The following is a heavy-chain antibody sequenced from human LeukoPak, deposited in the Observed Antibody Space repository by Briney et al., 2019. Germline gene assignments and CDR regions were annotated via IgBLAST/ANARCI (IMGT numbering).Heavy chain of an antibody. V-gene: IGHV4-30-4*08. CDR2: IYYSGST. Sequence: SQTLSLTCTVSGGSISSGDYYWSWIRQPPGKGLEWIGYIYYSGSTCYNPSLKSRVTISVDTSKNQFSLKLSSVTAADTAVYYCASSTVPAAIPYFDYWGQGTLVTVSS. CDR1: GGSISSGDYY. J-gene: IGHJ4*02. D-gene: IGHD2-2*02. CDR3: ASSTVPAAIPYFDY.